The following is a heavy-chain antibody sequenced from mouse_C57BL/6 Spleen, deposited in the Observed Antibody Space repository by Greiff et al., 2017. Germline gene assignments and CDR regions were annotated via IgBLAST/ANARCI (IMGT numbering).Heavy chain of an antibody. Sequence: QVQLQQPGAELVMPGASVKLSCKASGYTFTSYWMHWVKQRPGQGLAWIGEIDPSDSYTNYNQKFKGKSTLTVDKSSSTAYMQLSSLTSEDSAVYYCARRSAMDYWGQGTSVTVSS. CDR1: GYTFTSYW. CDR2: IDPSDSYT. CDR3: ARRSAMDY. J-gene: IGHJ4*01. V-gene: IGHV1-69*01.